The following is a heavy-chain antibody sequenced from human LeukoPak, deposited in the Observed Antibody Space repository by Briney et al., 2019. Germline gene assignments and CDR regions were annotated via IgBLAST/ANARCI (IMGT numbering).Heavy chain of an antibody. D-gene: IGHD3-10*01. CDR3: ASGSGTFRSSDY. Sequence: GGYLRLSCTASAVIFNTYAVSWVRKAPGKGLEWVSAISGSGGSTYYADSVKGRFTISRDNSKNTQYLQMNSLRAEDTAVYYCASGSGTFRSSDYWGQGILVTVSS. CDR2: ISGSGGST. V-gene: IGHV3-23*01. CDR1: AVIFNTYA. J-gene: IGHJ4*02.